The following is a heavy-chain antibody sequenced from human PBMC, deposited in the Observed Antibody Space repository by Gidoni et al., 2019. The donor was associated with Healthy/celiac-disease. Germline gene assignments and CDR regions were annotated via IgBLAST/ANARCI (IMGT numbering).Heavy chain of an antibody. CDR1: GFPFSSYS. V-gene: IGHV3-48*02. J-gene: IGHJ4*02. D-gene: IGHD3-22*01. CDR2: ISSSSSTI. Sequence: EVQLVESGGGLVQPGGSLRIYCAASGFPFSSYSMNWVRQAPGKGLEWVSYISSSSSTIYYADSVKGRFTISRDNAKNSLYLQMNSLRDEDTAVYYCAREGYYYDSSGPSDYWGQGTLVTVSS. CDR3: AREGYYYDSSGPSDY.